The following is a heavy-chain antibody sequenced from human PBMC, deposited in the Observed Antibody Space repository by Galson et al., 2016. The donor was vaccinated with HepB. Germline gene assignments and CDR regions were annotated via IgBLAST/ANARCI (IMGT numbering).Heavy chain of an antibody. CDR1: GYSFTSLW. D-gene: IGHD2/OR15-2a*01. J-gene: IGHJ1*01. CDR3: ARRGPDAGSEF. Sequence: QSGAEVKEAGDSLRISCETFGYSFTSLWIAWVRQRPGKGLEWLGTIYPGDSDTKYSPSFQGQVIISADKSANTLYLQWSSLKASDTAIYYRARRGPDAGSEFWGQGTQVSVSS. V-gene: IGHV5-51*01. CDR2: IYPGDSDT.